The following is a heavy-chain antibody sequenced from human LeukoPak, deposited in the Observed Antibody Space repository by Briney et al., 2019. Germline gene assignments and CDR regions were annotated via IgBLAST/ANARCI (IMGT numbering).Heavy chain of an antibody. D-gene: IGHD4-23*01. J-gene: IGHJ3*02. CDR1: GGSISSYD. CDR3: ARHGVTTVAYDPFDI. Sequence: SETLSLTCTVSGGSISSYDWSWIRQTPGKGREGIGYIYYSGSTNYNPALKSRVTISVDTSKNQFSLKLSSVTAADTAVYYCARHGVTTVAYDPFDIWGQGTMVTVSS. V-gene: IGHV4-59*08. CDR2: IYYSGST.